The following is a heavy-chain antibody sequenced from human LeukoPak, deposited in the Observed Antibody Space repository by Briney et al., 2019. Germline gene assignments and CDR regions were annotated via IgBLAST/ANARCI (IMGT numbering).Heavy chain of an antibody. Sequence: GGSLRLSCAASGFTFSDCGMHWVRQAPGKGLEWVTVISYDGSNEYYADSVKGRFTISRDNAKNSLYLQMNSLRDEDTAVYYCARDSFSWYYWGQGALVTVSS. CDR1: GFTFSDCG. D-gene: IGHD6-13*01. V-gene: IGHV3-30*03. J-gene: IGHJ4*02. CDR2: ISYDGSNE. CDR3: ARDSFSWYY.